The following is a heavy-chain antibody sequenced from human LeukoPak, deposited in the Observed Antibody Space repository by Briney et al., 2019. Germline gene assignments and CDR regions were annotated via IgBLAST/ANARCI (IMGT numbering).Heavy chain of an antibody. CDR2: ISSSSSTI. CDR3: ARDGGITFGGVIVVLGAFDI. V-gene: IGHV3-48*04. CDR1: GFTFSSYS. J-gene: IGHJ3*02. D-gene: IGHD3-16*02. Sequence: GGSLRLSCAASGFTFSSYSMNWVRQAPGKGLEWVSYISSSSSTIYYADSVKGRFTISRDNAKNSLYLQMNSLRAEDTAVYYCARDGGITFGGVIVVLGAFDIWGQGTMVTVSS.